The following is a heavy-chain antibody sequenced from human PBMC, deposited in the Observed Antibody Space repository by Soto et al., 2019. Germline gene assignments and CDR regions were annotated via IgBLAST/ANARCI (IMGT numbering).Heavy chain of an antibody. J-gene: IGHJ5*02. V-gene: IGHV4-31*03. CDR2: IYYSGST. D-gene: IGHD3-10*01. CDR3: ARVPRSYYGSETNWFDP. CDR1: GGSISSGGYY. Sequence: QVQLQESGPGLVKPSQTLSLTCTVSGGSISSGGYYWSWIRQHPGKGLEWIGYIYYSGSTYYNPALKSRVTISVDTSKNQFSLTLSSVTAADTAVYYCARVPRSYYGSETNWFDPWGQGTLVTVSS.